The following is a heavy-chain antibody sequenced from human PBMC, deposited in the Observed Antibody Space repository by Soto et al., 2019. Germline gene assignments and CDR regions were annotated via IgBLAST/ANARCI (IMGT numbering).Heavy chain of an antibody. CDR2: INRDSTYV. CDR3: AKDYCSGSTCQGYDP. CDR1: GFTLMSYS. V-gene: IGHV3-21*01. J-gene: IGHJ5*02. D-gene: IGHD2-2*01. Sequence: PGGSLRLSCTGSGFTLMSYSMNWVRKAPGKGLEWVSTINRDSTYVAYADSVKGRFTISRDNAKSSLYLQMNSLKVDDTAVYYCAKDYCSGSTCQGYDPWGQGTLVTVSS.